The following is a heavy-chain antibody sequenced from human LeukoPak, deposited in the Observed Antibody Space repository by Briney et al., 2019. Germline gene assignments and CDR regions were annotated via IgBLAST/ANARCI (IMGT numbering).Heavy chain of an antibody. V-gene: IGHV3-74*01. J-gene: IGHJ6*02. CDR3: ARGGYYDILTGYHMNYYYYGMDV. Sequence: GGSLRLSCAVSGFTFSSSWMHWVRQAPGKGLVWVSHIKTDGSTTAYADSVKGRFTISRDNAKNTLYLQMNSLRAEDTAVYYCARGGYYDILTGYHMNYYYYGMDVWGQGTTVTVSS. CDR1: GFTFSSSW. D-gene: IGHD3-9*01. CDR2: IKTDGSTT.